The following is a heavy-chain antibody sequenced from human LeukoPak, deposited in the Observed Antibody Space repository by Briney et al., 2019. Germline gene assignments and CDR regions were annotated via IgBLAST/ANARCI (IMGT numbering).Heavy chain of an antibody. CDR3: ARDQYDTWSRRGNFDS. V-gene: IGHV3-74*01. CDR1: GFTFTSYW. CDR2: INSDGSGT. J-gene: IGHJ4*02. Sequence: GGSLRLSCTASGFTFTSYWMHWVRQAPGTGLVWVSRINSDGSGTNCADSVKGRFTISRDNAKNTLFLQMNSLRAEDTAVYYCARDQYDTWSRRGNFDSWGQGTLVIVSS. D-gene: IGHD3-3*01.